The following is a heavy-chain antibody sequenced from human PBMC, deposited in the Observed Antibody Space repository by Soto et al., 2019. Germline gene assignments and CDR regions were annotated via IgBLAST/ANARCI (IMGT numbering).Heavy chain of an antibody. CDR2: FDPEDGET. CDR1: GYTLTELS. D-gene: IGHD6-6*01. J-gene: IGHJ4*02. V-gene: IGHV1-24*01. Sequence: ASVKVSCKVSGYTLTELSMHWVRQAPGKGLEWMGGFDPEDGETIYAQKFQGRVTMTEDTSTDTAYMELSSLRSEDTAVYYCATGILAARLRSFAYWGQGTLVTVS. CDR3: ATGILAARLRSFAY.